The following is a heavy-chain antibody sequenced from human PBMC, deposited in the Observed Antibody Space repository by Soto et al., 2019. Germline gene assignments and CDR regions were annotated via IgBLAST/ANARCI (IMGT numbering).Heavy chain of an antibody. D-gene: IGHD3-22*01. Sequence: QEQLVQSGAEVKKPGSSVKVSCKASGGLFSSYAISGVRQAPGQGLEWMGGIIPVFGTANYAQKFQGRVTITADESTNTAYMDLTSLKSEDTAIYYCARGSSGYVWFNEFWGQGTLVTVSS. CDR3: ARGSSGYVWFNEF. CDR1: GGLFSSYA. V-gene: IGHV1-69*01. CDR2: IIPVFGTA. J-gene: IGHJ4*02.